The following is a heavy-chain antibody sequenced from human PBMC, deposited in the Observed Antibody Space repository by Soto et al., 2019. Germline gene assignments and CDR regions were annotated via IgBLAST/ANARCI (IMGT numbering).Heavy chain of an antibody. V-gene: IGHV3-23*01. J-gene: IGHJ2*01. CDR1: GFNFRKFA. D-gene: IGHD4-17*01. Sequence: PGGSLRLSCAASGFNFRKFAMSWVRQAPGKGLEWVSGMSERSGPPLYADSVKGRFTISRDNSKSTLYLEMNKLRPEDTAVYYCAKDQDNTDYYWIFDLWGRGTPVTVSS. CDR3: AKDQDNTDYYWIFDL. CDR2: MSERSGPP.